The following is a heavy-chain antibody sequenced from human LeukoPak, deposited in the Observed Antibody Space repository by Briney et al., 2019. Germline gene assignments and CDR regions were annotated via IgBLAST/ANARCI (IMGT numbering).Heavy chain of an antibody. CDR2: ISAYNGNT. V-gene: IGHV1-18*01. CDR1: GGTFSSYA. D-gene: IGHD5-12*01. CDR3: ARYKWLRSFDY. Sequence: ASVKVSCKASGGTFSSYAISWVRRAPGQGLEWMGWISAYNGNTNYAQKLQGRVTMTTDTSTSTAYMELRSLRSDDTAVYYCARYKWLRSFDYWGQGTLVTVSS. J-gene: IGHJ4*02.